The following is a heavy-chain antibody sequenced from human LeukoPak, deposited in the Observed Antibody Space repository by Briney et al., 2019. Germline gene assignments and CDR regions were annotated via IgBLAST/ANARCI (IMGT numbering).Heavy chain of an antibody. CDR3: ARFRTMVRGVIGLRYYYYMDV. Sequence: PSETLSLTCTVSGGSISSYYWSWIRQPPGKGLEWIGYIYYSGSTNYNPSLKSRVTISVDTSKNKFSLKLSSVTAADTAVYYCARFRTMVRGVIGLRYYYYMDVWGKGTTVTISS. V-gene: IGHV4-59*01. J-gene: IGHJ6*03. D-gene: IGHD3-10*01. CDR1: GGSISSYY. CDR2: IYYSGST.